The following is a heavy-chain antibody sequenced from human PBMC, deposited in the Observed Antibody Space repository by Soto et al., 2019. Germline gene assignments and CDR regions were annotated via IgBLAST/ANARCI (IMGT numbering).Heavy chain of an antibody. J-gene: IGHJ4*02. V-gene: IGHV3-9*02. Sequence: PGGSLRLSCVASGSTSEHFAMHWVRQSPGKALEWVSGMSWDRVTFAYADSGQGRFTISRDHAKSSVELQMDSLRPGDTAVIYFALSAPHIVLLPRSIRFYSWGQGTLVTVSS. CDR2: MSWDRVTF. D-gene: IGHD2-21*01. CDR1: GSTSEHFA. CDR3: ALSAPHIVLLPRSIRFYS.